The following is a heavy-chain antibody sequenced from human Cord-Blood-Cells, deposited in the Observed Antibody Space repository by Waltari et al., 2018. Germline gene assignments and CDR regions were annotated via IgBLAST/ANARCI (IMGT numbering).Heavy chain of an antibody. CDR3: ATTGYCSSTSCFDY. CDR1: GGSISSSSYY. CDR2: IYYSGST. J-gene: IGHJ4*02. Sequence: QLQLQESGPGLVKPSETLSLTCTVSGGSISSSSYYWGWIRQPPGKGLEWIGSIYYSGSTYYNPSLKSRVTISVDTSKNQFSLWLSSVTAADTAVYYCATTGYCSSTSCFDYWGQGTLVTVSS. V-gene: IGHV4-39*01. D-gene: IGHD2-2*03.